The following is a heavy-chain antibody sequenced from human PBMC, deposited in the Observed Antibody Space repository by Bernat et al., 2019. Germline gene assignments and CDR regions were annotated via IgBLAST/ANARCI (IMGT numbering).Heavy chain of an antibody. J-gene: IGHJ4*02. V-gene: IGHV3-49*03. Sequence: EVQLVESGGGLVQPGRSLRLSCTASGFTFGDYAMSWFRQAPGKGLEWVGFIRSKAYGGTTEYAASVKDRFTISRDDSKSIAYLQMNGLKPEDTAVYYCTRPYCSGGSCYSVYYFDYWGQGTLVTVSS. CDR3: TRPYCSGGSCYSVYYFDY. CDR2: IRSKAYGGTT. D-gene: IGHD2-15*01. CDR1: GFTFGDYA.